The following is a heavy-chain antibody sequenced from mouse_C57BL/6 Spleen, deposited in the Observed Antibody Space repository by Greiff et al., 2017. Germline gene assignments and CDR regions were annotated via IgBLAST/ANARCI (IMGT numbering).Heavy chain of an antibody. CDR2: IDPEDGET. CDR3: ARRGYGSSYDYAMDY. CDR1: GFNIKDYY. D-gene: IGHD1-1*01. J-gene: IGHJ4*01. Sequence: EVKLMESGAELVKPGASVKLSCTASGFNIKDYYMHWVKQRTEQGLEWIGRIDPEDGETKYAPKFQGKATITADTSSNTAYLQLSSLTSEDTAVYYCARRGYGSSYDYAMDYWGQGTSVTVSS. V-gene: IGHV14-2*01.